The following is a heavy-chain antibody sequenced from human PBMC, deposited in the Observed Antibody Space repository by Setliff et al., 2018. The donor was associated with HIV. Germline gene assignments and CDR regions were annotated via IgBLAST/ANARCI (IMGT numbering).Heavy chain of an antibody. D-gene: IGHD6-6*01. J-gene: IGHJ4*02. CDR2: IYYSGNT. CDR1: GGSISSSSHY. V-gene: IGHV4-39*07. CDR3: ARGRHYSSSAPFAIDF. Sequence: PSETLSLTCTVSGGSISSSSHYWGWIRQPPGKGLEWIGSIYYSGNTYYNPSLKSRLTISVDTSKNQFSLKLSSVTAADTAVYYCARGRHYSSSAPFAIDFWGQGMLVTVSS.